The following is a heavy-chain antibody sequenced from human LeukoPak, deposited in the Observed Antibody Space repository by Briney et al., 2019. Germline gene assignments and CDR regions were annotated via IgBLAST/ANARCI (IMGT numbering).Heavy chain of an antibody. J-gene: IGHJ4*02. CDR1: GYTFTGYY. CDR3: ARAGYCSGGSCYALDY. CDR2: IDPNSGGT. D-gene: IGHD2-15*01. Sequence: ASVKVSCKASGYTFTGYYMHWVRQAPGQGLEWMGWIDPNSGGTNYAQKFQGRVTLTRDTSISTAYMELSRLRSDDTAVYFCARAGYCSGGSCYALDYWGQGTLVTVSS. V-gene: IGHV1-2*02.